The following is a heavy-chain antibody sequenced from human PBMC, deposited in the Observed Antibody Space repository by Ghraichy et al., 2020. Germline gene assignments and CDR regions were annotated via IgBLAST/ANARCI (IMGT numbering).Heavy chain of an antibody. CDR2: IYYSGVT. J-gene: IGHJ1*01. CDR3: ARQTGDYARVGGYYVER. V-gene: IGHV4-39*01. Sequence: SETLSLTCNVSGASISVHTDWWAWIRQPPGKGLEWMGHIYYSGVTDTNPSLNGRVSFSVDTAKNQFSLRLTSVTAGDTALYFCARQTGDYARVGGYYVERWGQGTLVTVSS. CDR1: GASISVHTDW. D-gene: IGHD4-17*01.